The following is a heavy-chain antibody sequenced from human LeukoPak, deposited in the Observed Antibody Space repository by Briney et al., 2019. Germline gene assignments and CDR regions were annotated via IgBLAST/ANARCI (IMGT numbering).Heavy chain of an antibody. CDR3: AKDLDSSGWCRYYFDY. CDR2: IYSGGST. CDR1: EFSVGSNY. V-gene: IGHV3-66*01. D-gene: IGHD6-19*01. Sequence: GGSLRLSCAASEFSVGSNYMTWVRQAPGKGLEWVSLIYSGGSTYYADSVKGRFTISRDNSKNTLYLQMNSLRAEDTAVYYCAKDLDSSGWCRYYFDYWGQGTLVTVSS. J-gene: IGHJ4*02.